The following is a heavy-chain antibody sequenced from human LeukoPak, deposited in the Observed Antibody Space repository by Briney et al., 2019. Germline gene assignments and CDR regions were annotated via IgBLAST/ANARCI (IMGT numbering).Heavy chain of an antibody. CDR2: IYYSGST. CDR1: GDSITRDF. D-gene: IGHD3-10*01. J-gene: IGHJ4*02. Sequence: PSETLSLTCTVSGDSITRDFWGWIRQPPGKGLEWIGTIYYSGSTYYNPSLKSRVTISVDTSKNQFSLKLSSVTAADTAVYYCARGTAVPKAYYFDYWGQGTLVTVSS. CDR3: ARGTAVPKAYYFDY. V-gene: IGHV4-39*01.